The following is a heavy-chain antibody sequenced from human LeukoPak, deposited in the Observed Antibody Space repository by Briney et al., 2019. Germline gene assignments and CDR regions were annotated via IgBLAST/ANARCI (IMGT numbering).Heavy chain of an antibody. CDR2: IYHSGST. Sequence: PSETLSLTCTVSGGSISSGNSYWGWVRQPPGKGLEWIGSIYHSGSTYYNPSLKSRVTISVDTSKNQFSLKLSSVTAADTAVYYCARVFAYDSSGYYPVGFDYWGQGTLVTVSS. CDR3: ARVFAYDSSGYYPVGFDY. CDR1: GGSISSGNSY. J-gene: IGHJ4*02. D-gene: IGHD3-22*01. V-gene: IGHV4-39*07.